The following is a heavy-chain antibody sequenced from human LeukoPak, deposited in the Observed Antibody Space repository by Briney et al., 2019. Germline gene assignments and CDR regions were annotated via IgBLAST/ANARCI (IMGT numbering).Heavy chain of an antibody. J-gene: IGHJ4*02. V-gene: IGHV3-48*03. CDR2: ISSSGSTI. CDR3: ARGSAMVLRRGRRPYYFDY. Sequence: GGSLRLSCAASRFTFSSYEMNWVRQAPGKGLEWVSYISSSGSTIYYADSVKGRFTISRDNSQNTLYLQMNTLRAEDTAVYYCARGSAMVLRRGRRPYYFDYWGQGTLVTVSS. D-gene: IGHD5-18*01. CDR1: RFTFSSYE.